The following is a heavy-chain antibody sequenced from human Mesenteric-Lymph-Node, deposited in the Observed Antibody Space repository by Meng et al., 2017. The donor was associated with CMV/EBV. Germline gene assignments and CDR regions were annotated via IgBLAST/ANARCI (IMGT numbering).Heavy chain of an antibody. CDR1: GFIFSSYA. D-gene: IGHD6-19*01. CDR3: AKDRDIGVAGPGVLDY. V-gene: IGHV3-23*01. Sequence: GESLKISCAASGFIFSSYAMSWVRQAPGKGLEWVSASGSGGITYYADSVKGRFSVSRDNSKNTLYLHMNRLRVEDTAVYYCAKDRDIGVAGPGVLDYWGQGTLVTSPQ. CDR2: SGSGGIT. J-gene: IGHJ4*02.